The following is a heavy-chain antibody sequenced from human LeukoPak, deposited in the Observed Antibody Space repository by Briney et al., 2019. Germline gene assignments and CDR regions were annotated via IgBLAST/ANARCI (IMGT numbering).Heavy chain of an antibody. V-gene: IGHV3-64*01. CDR3: ARLVRGLDY. CDR1: GFTFSSYA. J-gene: IGHJ4*02. D-gene: IGHD3-10*01. Sequence: TGGSLRLSCAASGFTFSSYAMHWVRQAPGKGLEYVSAISSNGGSTYYANSVKGRFTISRDNSKNTLYLQMGSLRAEDMAVYYCARLVRGLDYWGQGTLVTVSS. CDR2: ISSNGGST.